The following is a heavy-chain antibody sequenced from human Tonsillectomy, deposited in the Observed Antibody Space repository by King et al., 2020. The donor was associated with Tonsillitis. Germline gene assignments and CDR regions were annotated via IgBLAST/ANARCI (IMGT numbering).Heavy chain of an antibody. V-gene: IGHV3-13*01. D-gene: IGHD4-17*01. CDR3: ARYYGDHEDYGLDV. CDR2: IGTAGDT. Sequence: VQLVESGGGLVQPGGSLRLSCAASGFTFRSYDMHWVRQATGKGLEWVSAIGTAGDTYYPGSVKGRLTISRENAKNSLYLQMNSLRAGDTAVYYCARYYGDHEDYGLDVWGQGTTVTVSS. J-gene: IGHJ6*02. CDR1: GFTFRSYD.